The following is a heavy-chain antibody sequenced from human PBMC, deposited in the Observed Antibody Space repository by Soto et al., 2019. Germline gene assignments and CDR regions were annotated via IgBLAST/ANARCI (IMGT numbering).Heavy chain of an antibody. V-gene: IGHV1-3*01. Sequence: QVQLVQSGTEVKKPGASVILSCKASGYTFTNYAIHWVRQAPGQSLEWMVWINAGNSHTKYSQKLQGRVTVTRDPSAATVYMELSSLGSEDTAVYYCARGRWTQTTADYYLDYWGQGTLVTVSS. CDR2: INAGNSHT. J-gene: IGHJ4*02. CDR3: ARGRWTQTTADYYLDY. CDR1: GYTFTNYA. D-gene: IGHD1-1*01.